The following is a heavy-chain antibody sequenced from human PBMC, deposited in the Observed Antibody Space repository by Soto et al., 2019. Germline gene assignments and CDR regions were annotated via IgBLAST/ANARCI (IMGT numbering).Heavy chain of an antibody. V-gene: IGHV3-66*01. CDR1: GFTVSSNY. CDR3: ARDEDGGYVGKFGGVIAPSLSV. CDR2: IYSGGST. D-gene: IGHD3-16*02. Sequence: EVQLVESGGGLVQPGGSLRLSCAASGFTVSSNYMSWVRQAPGKGLEWVSVIYSGGSTYYADSVKGRFTISRDNSKNKLYLQMNSLRAEDTAVYYCARDEDGGYVGKFGGVIAPSLSVWGQGTLVTVSS. J-gene: IGHJ4*02.